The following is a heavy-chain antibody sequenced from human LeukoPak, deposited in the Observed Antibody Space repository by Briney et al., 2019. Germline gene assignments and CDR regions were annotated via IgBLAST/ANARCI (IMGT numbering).Heavy chain of an antibody. V-gene: IGHV4-4*07. CDR1: GGSISSYY. CDR2: IYTSGST. D-gene: IGHD2-8*01. Sequence: SETLSLTCTVSGGSISSYYWSWIRQPAGKGLEWIGRIYTSGSTNYNPSLKSRVIISVDRSKNQFSLKLNSMTAADTAVYYCARGGNGVAFDIWGQGTMVTVSS. CDR3: ARGGNGVAFDI. J-gene: IGHJ3*02.